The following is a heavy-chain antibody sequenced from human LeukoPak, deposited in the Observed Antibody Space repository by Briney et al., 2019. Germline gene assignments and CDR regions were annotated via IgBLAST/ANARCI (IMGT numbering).Heavy chain of an antibody. CDR2: INPDGTVK. CDR3: ATKQWLAPPPDS. D-gene: IGHD6-19*01. J-gene: IGHJ4*02. Sequence: GGSLRLSCAASGFTFSKYWMLWVRQAPGKGLEIVSRINPDGTVKTYADSVKGRFTVSRDNADNTMFLQMNSVRDEDTAVYYCATKQWLAPPPDSWGQGTPVTVSS. V-gene: IGHV3-74*01. CDR1: GFTFSKYW.